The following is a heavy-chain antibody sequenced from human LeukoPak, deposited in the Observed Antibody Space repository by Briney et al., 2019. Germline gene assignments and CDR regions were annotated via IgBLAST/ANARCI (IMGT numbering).Heavy chain of an antibody. V-gene: IGHV3-7*01. D-gene: IGHD5-18*01. CDR3: ARSWIQLWGSDY. CDR2: IKQDGSQK. J-gene: IGHJ4*02. Sequence: GGSLRLSCVASGFSFSGIWMNWVRQTPGKGLEWVANIKQDGSQKYYVESVKGRFTISIDTAKKSVHLQMNSLRVEDTAVYYCARSWIQLWGSDYWGQGTLVTVSS. CDR1: GFSFSGIW.